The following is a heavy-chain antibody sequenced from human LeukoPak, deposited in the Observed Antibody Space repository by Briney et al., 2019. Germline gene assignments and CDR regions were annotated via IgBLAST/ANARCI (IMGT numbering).Heavy chain of an antibody. D-gene: IGHD6-19*01. CDR1: GFTFSSYA. CDR3: AKDWDDIAVARTAPYLFDY. CDR2: ISGSGGST. Sequence: GGSLRLSCAASGFTFSSYAMSWVRQAPGKGLEWVSAISGSGGSTYYADSVKGRFTISRDNSKNTLYLQMNSLRAEDTAVYYCAKDWDDIAVARTAPYLFDYWGQGTLVTVSS. J-gene: IGHJ4*02. V-gene: IGHV3-23*01.